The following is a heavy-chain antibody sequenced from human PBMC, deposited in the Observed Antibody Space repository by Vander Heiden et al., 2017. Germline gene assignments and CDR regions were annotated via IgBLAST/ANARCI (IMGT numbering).Heavy chain of an antibody. CDR1: GGSISSGGYY. Sequence: VKPSQTLSLTCTVSGGSISSGGYYWSWIRQHPGKGLEWIGYIYYSGSTYYNPSLKSRVTISVDTSKNQFSLKLSSVTAADTAVYYCARDWPGERGGGYYYYYGMDVWGQGPTGNVAS. CDR3: ARDWPGERGGGYYYYYGMDV. CDR2: IYYSGST. V-gene: IGHV4-31*03. J-gene: IGHJ6*02. D-gene: IGHD3-10*01.